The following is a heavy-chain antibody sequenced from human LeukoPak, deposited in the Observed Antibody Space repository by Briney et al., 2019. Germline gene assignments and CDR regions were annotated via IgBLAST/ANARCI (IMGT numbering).Heavy chain of an antibody. Sequence: GGSLRLSCAASGFTFSSYWMSWVRQAPGKGLEWVANIKQDGSEKYYVDSVKGRFTISRDNAKNSLYLQMNSLRAEDTAVYYCASHHDYGDYGGATFDIWGQGTMVTVSS. J-gene: IGHJ3*02. CDR3: ASHHDYGDYGGATFDI. CDR2: IKQDGSEK. V-gene: IGHV3-7*01. D-gene: IGHD4-17*01. CDR1: GFTFSSYW.